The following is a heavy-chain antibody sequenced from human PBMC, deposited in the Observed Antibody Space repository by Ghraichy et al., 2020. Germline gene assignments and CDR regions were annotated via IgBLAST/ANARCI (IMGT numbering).Heavy chain of an antibody. CDR2: IYYSGST. CDR1: GGSINTYY. CDR3: ARGQYLQLDVFDI. V-gene: IGHV4-59*01. D-gene: IGHD5-24*01. J-gene: IGHJ3*02. Sequence: ESLNISCTVSGGSINTYYWSWIRQPPGKGLEWIGNIYYSGSTNYNPSLKNRVTLSVDTSKNQFSLRLTSVTAADTAVYYCARGQYLQLDVFDIWGQGTMVTVSS.